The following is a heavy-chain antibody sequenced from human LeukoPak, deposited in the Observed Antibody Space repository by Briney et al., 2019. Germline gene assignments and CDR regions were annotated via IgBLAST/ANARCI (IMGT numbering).Heavy chain of an antibody. CDR3: ARHRADSYSNLFDY. D-gene: IGHD4-11*01. CDR2: IYPDDSNT. CDR1: GYNFPTFW. Sequence: GESLEISCKASGYNFPTFWIAWVRQMPGKGLEWMGIIYPDDSNTRYSPSFQGQVTFSADKSISTAYLQWSSLKASDTAMYYCARHRADSYSNLFDYWGQGTLVTVSS. J-gene: IGHJ4*02. V-gene: IGHV5-51*01.